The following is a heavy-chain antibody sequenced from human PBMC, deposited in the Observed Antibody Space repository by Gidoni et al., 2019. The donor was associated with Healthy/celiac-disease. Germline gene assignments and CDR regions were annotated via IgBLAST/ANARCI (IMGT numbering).Heavy chain of an antibody. CDR1: GWSFSGYY. Sequence: QVQLQQWGAGLLKPSEPLSLTCAVYGWSFSGYYWSWIRQPPGKGLEWIGEINHSGSTNYNPSLKSRVTISVDTSKNQFSLKLSSVTAADTAVYYCARGMSSGWYPTYSFDYWGQGTLVTVSS. D-gene: IGHD6-19*01. CDR3: ARGMSSGWYPTYSFDY. J-gene: IGHJ4*02. CDR2: INHSGST. V-gene: IGHV4-34*01.